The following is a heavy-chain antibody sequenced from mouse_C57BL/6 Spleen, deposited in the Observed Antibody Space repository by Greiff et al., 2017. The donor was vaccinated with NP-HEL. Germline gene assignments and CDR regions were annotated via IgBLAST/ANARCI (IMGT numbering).Heavy chain of an antibody. CDR3: ARRPLYAFRYWYFDV. V-gene: IGHV1-26*01. Sequence: EVQLQQSGPELVKPGASVKISCKASGYTFTDYYMNWVKQSHGKSLEWIGDINPNNGGTSYNQKFKGKATLTVDKSSSTAYMELRSLTSEDSAVYYGARRPLYAFRYWYFDVWGTGTTVTVSS. D-gene: IGHD1-1*01. CDR1: GYTFTDYY. CDR2: INPNNGGT. J-gene: IGHJ1*03.